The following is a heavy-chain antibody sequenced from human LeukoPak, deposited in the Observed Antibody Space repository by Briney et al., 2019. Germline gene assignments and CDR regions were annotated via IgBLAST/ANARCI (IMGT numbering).Heavy chain of an antibody. Sequence: GGSLRLSCADSGITFSSHWMHWVRQAPGKGLVWVSRIKYDASSTSYADSVKGRFTISRDNAKNTLYLQMNSLRAEDTAVYYCARGATYAYYQDYWGQGTLVTVSS. D-gene: IGHD1-26*01. J-gene: IGHJ4*02. CDR2: IKYDASST. CDR3: ARGATYAYYQDY. V-gene: IGHV3-74*01. CDR1: GITFSSHW.